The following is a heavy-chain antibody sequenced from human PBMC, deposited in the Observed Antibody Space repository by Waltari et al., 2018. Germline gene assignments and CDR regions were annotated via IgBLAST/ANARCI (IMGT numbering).Heavy chain of an antibody. V-gene: IGHV3-48*03. Sequence: EVQLVESGGGLVQPGGSLRLSCAASGFTFSSYEMNWVRQAPGKGLEGVSYISSSGSTIYYADSVKGRFTISRDNAKNSLYRQMNSRRAEDTAVYYCARGGHDCYNSVYWGQGTLVTVSS. CDR3: ARGGHDCYNSVY. J-gene: IGHJ4*02. D-gene: IGHD2-21*01. CDR1: GFTFSSYE. CDR2: ISSSGSTI.